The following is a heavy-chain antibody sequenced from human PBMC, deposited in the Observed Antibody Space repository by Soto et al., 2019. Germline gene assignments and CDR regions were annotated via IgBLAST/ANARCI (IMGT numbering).Heavy chain of an antibody. J-gene: IGHJ5*02. V-gene: IGHV4-59*08. CDR3: ARSPGYSSSWYEGYWFDP. D-gene: IGHD6-13*01. Sequence: SETLSLTCTVSGGSISSYYWSWIRQPPGKGLEWIGYIYYSGSTNYNPSLKSRVTISVDTSKNQFSLKLSSVTAADTAVYYCARSPGYSSSWYEGYWFDPWGQGTLVTVS. CDR1: GGSISSYY. CDR2: IYYSGST.